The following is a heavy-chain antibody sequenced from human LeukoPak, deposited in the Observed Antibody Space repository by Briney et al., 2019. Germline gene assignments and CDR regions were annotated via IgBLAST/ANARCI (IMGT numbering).Heavy chain of an antibody. CDR2: ISVRGGTT. V-gene: IGHV3-23*01. CDR1: GFTFSSYS. CDR3: AKVGYSSSWAIDY. J-gene: IGHJ4*02. D-gene: IGHD6-6*01. Sequence: PGGSLRLSCAASGFTFSSYSMNWVRQAPGKGLEWVSGISVRGGTTYYADFVKGRFTISRDNSKNTVYLQMNSLSAEDTAVFYCAKVGYSSSWAIDYWGQGTLVTVSS.